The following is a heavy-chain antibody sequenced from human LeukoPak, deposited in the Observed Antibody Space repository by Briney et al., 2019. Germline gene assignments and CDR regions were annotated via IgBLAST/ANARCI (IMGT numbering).Heavy chain of an antibody. J-gene: IGHJ4*02. V-gene: IGHV1-69*13. CDR1: GGTFSSYA. D-gene: IGHD4-11*01. Sequence: SVKVSCKASGGTFSSYAISWVRQAPGQGLEWMGGIIPIFGTANYAQRFQGRVTITADESTSTAYMELSSLRSEDTAVYYCARLPTVTDLVNFDYWGQGTLVTVSS. CDR3: ARLPTVTDLVNFDY. CDR2: IIPIFGTA.